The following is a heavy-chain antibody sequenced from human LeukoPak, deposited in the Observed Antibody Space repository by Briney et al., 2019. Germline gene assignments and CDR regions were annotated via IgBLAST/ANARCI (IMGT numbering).Heavy chain of an antibody. D-gene: IGHD6-13*01. CDR1: GYTFINYG. V-gene: IGHV1-18*01. CDR2: ISAYNGKT. CDR3: ARDRSSSDY. J-gene: IGHJ4*02. Sequence: ASGKVSCKASGYTFINYGISWVRQAPRQGLEWMGWISAYNGKTDYAQKFQGRVTVTTDTSTSTVYMELKSLRFDDTAVYYCARDRSSSDYWGQGTLITVSS.